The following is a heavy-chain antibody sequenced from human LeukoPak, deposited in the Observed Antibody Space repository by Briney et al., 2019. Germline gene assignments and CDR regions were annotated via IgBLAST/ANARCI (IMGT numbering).Heavy chain of an antibody. CDR1: GGSISSSSCY. V-gene: IGHV4-39*01. Sequence: SETLSLTCTVSGGSISSSSCYWGWIRQPPGKGLEWIGSIYYSGSTYYNPSLKSRVTISVDTSKNQFSLKLSSVTAADTAVYYCASPIRSGWSTGVYWGQGTLVTVSS. D-gene: IGHD6-19*01. CDR3: ASPIRSGWSTGVY. CDR2: IYYSGST. J-gene: IGHJ4*02.